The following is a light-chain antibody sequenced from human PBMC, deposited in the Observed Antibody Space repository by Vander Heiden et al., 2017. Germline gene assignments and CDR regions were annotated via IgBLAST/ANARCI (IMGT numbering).Light chain of an antibody. CDR2: DAS. CDR3: QQYGNGPPT. Sequence: EIVLPQSPSTLSVSAGDRVTLSCRASQSVSRYLAWYLQKPGKAPRLLIYDASNRATDIPARFSGSGSGTDFTLTISSLEPEDFAAYYCQQYGNGPPTFGEGTRLEIK. CDR1: QSVSRY. V-gene: IGKV3-11*01. J-gene: IGKJ5*01.